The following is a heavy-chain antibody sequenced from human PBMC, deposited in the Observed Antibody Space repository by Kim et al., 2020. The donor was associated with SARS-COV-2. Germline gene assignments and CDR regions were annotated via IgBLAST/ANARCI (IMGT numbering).Heavy chain of an antibody. CDR1: GITVSTNY. Sequence: GGSLRLSCAVSGITVSTNYMNWVRQAPGKGLEWVAAIYSDGTTNYSAASVESRTTFSSTSTNTPLFQKKNLRADEETADYYCAEPDISSWLDSWGRGTL. D-gene: IGHD3-3*02. CDR3: AEPDISSWLDS. CDR2: IYSDGTT. J-gene: IGHJ5*01. V-gene: IGHV3-66*02.